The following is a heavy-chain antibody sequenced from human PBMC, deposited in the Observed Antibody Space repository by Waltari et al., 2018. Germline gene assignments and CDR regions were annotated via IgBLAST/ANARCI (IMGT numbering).Heavy chain of an antibody. D-gene: IGHD3-3*01. CDR2: VNQGGST. J-gene: IGHJ4*02. Sequence: QVQLQQWGAGFLKPSETLSLTCAVYGGSFSAYYWSWIRQPPGKGLEWIAEVNQGGSTNYTPSLKSRATVSIDTSKNQFSLNLDSLTAADTAVYYCASSVLRFLEWQLIDSWGQGTLVTVSS. CDR3: ASSVLRFLEWQLIDS. CDR1: GGSFSAYY. V-gene: IGHV4-34*02.